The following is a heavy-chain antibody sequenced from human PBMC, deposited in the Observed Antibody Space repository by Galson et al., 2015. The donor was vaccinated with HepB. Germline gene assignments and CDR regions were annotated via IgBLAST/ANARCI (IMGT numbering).Heavy chain of an antibody. CDR3: AKVGGYSSGWFVEGAAVPASY. Sequence: SLRLSCAASGFTFSSYAMSWVRQAPGKGLEWVSAISGSGGSTYYADSVKGRFTISRDNSKNTLYLQMNSLRAEDTAVYYCAKVGGYSSGWFVEGAAVPASYWGQGTLVTVSS. J-gene: IGHJ4*02. CDR2: ISGSGGST. D-gene: IGHD6-19*01. V-gene: IGHV3-23*01. CDR1: GFTFSSYA.